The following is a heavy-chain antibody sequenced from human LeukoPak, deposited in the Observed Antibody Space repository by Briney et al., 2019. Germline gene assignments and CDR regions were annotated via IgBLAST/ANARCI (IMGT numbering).Heavy chain of an antibody. V-gene: IGHV1-18*01. CDR2: ISAYNGNT. CDR1: GYTFTSYG. Sequence: APVKVSCKASGYTFTSYGISWVRQAPGQGLGWMGWISAYNGNTNYAQKLQGRVTMTTDTSTSTAYMELRSLRSDDTAVYYCARIVTIFGVVTDYYYYYYMDVWGKGTTVTVSS. J-gene: IGHJ6*03. D-gene: IGHD3-3*01. CDR3: ARIVTIFGVVTDYYYYYYMDV.